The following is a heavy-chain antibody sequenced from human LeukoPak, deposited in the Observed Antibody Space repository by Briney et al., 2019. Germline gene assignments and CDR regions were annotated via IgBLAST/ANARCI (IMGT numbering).Heavy chain of an antibody. Sequence: SETLSLTCTVSGDSISNTNYYWGWIRQPPGKGLEWIGSIFYRGSTYYNPSLKSRVTMSVGTSKNQFSLRLSSVTAADAAVYYCARQRFRAYYYYYMDVWGKGTTVTVSS. V-gene: IGHV4-39*01. CDR3: ARQRFRAYYYYYMDV. CDR1: GDSISNTNYY. J-gene: IGHJ6*03. CDR2: IFYRGST. D-gene: IGHD3-10*01.